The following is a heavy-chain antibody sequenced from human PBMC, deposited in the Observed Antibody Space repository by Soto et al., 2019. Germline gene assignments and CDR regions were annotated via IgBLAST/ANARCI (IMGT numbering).Heavy chain of an antibody. V-gene: IGHV3-11*01. Sequence: QVELVESGGGLVKPGGSLRLSCAASGLSFSDYYMSWIRQAPGKGLEWIAYITSSSSTIYYADSVKGRFTISRNDAKNSLYLQLDSLRAEHTAVYYFATMFRSSNFNYRGQGTLVTVSS. CDR1: GLSFSDYY. CDR2: ITSSSSTI. J-gene: IGHJ4*02. CDR3: ATMFRSSNFNY. D-gene: IGHD3-10*02.